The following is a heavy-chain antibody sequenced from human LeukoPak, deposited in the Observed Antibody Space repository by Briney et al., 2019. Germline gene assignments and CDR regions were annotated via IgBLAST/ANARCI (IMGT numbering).Heavy chain of an antibody. CDR1: GGSISSYY. Sequence: SETLSLTCTVSGGSISSYYWSWIRQPAGKGLEWIGRIYTSGSTNYNPSLKSRVTMSVDTSKNQFSLKLSSVTAADTAVYYCARVVGEVGRRSSHDTFDAWGQGTKVTVS. V-gene: IGHV4-4*07. D-gene: IGHD1-26*01. CDR2: IYTSGST. CDR3: ARVVGEVGRRSSHDTFDA. J-gene: IGHJ3*01.